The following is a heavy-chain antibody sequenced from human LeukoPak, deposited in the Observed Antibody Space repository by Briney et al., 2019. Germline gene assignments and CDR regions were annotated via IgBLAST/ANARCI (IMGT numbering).Heavy chain of an antibody. CDR2: ISYDGTNK. V-gene: IGHV3-30*18. Sequence: PGGSLRLSCAASGLTFCRSAMHRVRQAPGTGLEWGAVISYDGTNKYYEDSVKGRFTTSRDSSKSTLYLQMNSLRAEDTAVYYCAKGSSTGRWAQLELDAFDIWGQGTMVTVSS. J-gene: IGHJ3*02. CDR1: GLTFCRSA. CDR3: AKGSSTGRWAQLELDAFDI. D-gene: IGHD5-24*01.